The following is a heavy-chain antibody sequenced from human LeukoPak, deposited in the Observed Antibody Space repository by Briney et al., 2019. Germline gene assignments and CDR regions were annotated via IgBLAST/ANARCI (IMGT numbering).Heavy chain of an antibody. D-gene: IGHD2-15*01. J-gene: IGHJ6*03. V-gene: IGHV4-59*01. CDR3: ARDAPYCSGGSCYRYYYYMDV. CDR2: IYYSGST. CDR1: GGSISSYY. Sequence: SETLSLTCTVSGGSISSYYWSWIRQPPGKGLEWIGHIYYSGSTNYNPSLKSRVTISVDTSKNQFSLKLSSVTAADTAVYYCARDAPYCSGGSCYRYYYYMDVWGKGTTVTVSS.